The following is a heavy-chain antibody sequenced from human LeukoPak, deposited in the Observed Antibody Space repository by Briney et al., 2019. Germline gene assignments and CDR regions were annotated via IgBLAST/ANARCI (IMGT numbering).Heavy chain of an antibody. CDR3: ARKGIGSSRYQNMDV. V-gene: IGHV3-23*01. D-gene: IGHD6-25*01. CDR1: GFTSSSYA. J-gene: IGHJ6*03. Sequence: GGSLRLSCAASGFTSSSYAMSWVRQAPGKGPEWVSTISIDGGRTYYADSVKGRFTVSRGTSKNTLYLQMNSLRAEDTAVYYCARKGIGSSRYQNMDVWGKGTAVTVSS. CDR2: ISIDGGRT.